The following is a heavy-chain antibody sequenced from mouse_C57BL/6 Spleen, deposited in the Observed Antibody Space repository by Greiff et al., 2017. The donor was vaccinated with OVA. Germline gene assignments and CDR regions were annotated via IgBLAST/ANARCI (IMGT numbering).Heavy chain of an antibody. Sequence: QVQLQQSGAELVRPGTSVKLSCKASGYAFTNYLIEWVKQRPGQGLEWIGVINPGSGGTNYNEKFKGKATLTADKSSSTAYMQLSSLTSEDSAVYFCARTDYYAMDYWGQGTSVTVSS. CDR1: GYAFTNYL. V-gene: IGHV1-54*01. CDR2: INPGSGGT. J-gene: IGHJ4*01. CDR3: ARTDYYAMDY.